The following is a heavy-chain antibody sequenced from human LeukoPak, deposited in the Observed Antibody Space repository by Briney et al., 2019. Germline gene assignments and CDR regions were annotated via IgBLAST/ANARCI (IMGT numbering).Heavy chain of an antibody. J-gene: IGHJ4*02. CDR1: GYTFTSYG. Sequence: ASVKVSCKASGYTFTSYGINWVRQAPGQGLEWMGWISAYNSNTHYAQKLQGRVTMTTDTSTSTAYMEVRSLRSEDTAVYYCATIDGHYDSSGYWGQGTLVTVSS. D-gene: IGHD3-22*01. CDR3: ATIDGHYDSSGY. CDR2: ISAYNSNT. V-gene: IGHV1-18*01.